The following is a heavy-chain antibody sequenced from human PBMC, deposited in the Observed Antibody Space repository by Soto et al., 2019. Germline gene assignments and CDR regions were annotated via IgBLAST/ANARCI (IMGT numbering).Heavy chain of an antibody. CDR1: GFTFINHP. CDR2: ISYDGSKS. CDR3: ARGPLYGSEIGDFPIDY. V-gene: IGHV3-30-3*01. D-gene: IGHD3-10*01. J-gene: IGHJ4*02. Sequence: QVQLVESGGGVAQPGRSLRLSCAGSGFTFINHPMHWVRQAPGKGLEWVAVISYDGSKSHYADSVKGRFILSRDHSKNTLSLQMNSLRAEDSAVYYCARGPLYGSEIGDFPIDYWGQGTLVTVSS.